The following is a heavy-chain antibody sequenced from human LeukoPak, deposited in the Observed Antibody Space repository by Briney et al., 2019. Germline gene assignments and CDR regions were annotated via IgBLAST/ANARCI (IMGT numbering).Heavy chain of an antibody. CDR2: VHHSGNT. D-gene: IGHD3-22*01. Sequence: SETLSLTCDVSGGSISSSDWWSWVRQPPGKGLEWIGEVHHSGNTKYNPSLKSRVTISVDTSKNQISLKLSSVTAADTAVYYCASFRGEVEITMIVVAVDHWGQGTLVTVSS. CDR1: GGSISSSDW. J-gene: IGHJ4*02. V-gene: IGHV4-4*02. CDR3: ASFRGEVEITMIVVAVDH.